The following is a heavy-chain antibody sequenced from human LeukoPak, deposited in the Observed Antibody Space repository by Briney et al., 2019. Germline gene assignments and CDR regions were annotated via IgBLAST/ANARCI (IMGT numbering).Heavy chain of an antibody. V-gene: IGHV3-7*01. CDR2: INPDGSEK. J-gene: IGHJ4*02. CDR1: GLTFKNYW. CDR3: ARGVLTGLDYFDY. Sequence: PGGSLRLSCAASGLTFKNYWLTWVRQAPGKGLEWVANINPDGSEKIYVDSVKGRFTISRDNAKNSLYLQMNSLRAEDTALYYCARGVLTGLDYFDYWGQGTLVTVSS. D-gene: IGHD3-9*01.